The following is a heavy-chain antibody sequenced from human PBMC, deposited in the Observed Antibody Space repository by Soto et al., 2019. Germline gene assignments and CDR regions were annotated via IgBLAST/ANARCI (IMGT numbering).Heavy chain of an antibody. CDR1: GGSFSSYA. V-gene: IGHV1-69*13. CDR2: IIPIFGTA. J-gene: IGHJ4*02. D-gene: IGHD6-19*01. CDR3: ARDRGYSSVLDF. Sequence: SVKVCWKARGGSFSSYAISWVRHAPGQGPEWMGWIIPIFGTANYAQKFQGRVTITADESTSTAYMELSSLRSEDSAVYYCARDRGYSSVLDFWGQGTLVTVSS.